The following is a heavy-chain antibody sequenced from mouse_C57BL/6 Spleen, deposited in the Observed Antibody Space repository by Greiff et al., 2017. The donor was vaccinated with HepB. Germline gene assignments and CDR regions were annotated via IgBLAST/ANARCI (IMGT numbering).Heavy chain of an antibody. D-gene: IGHD2-2*01. V-gene: IGHV1-54*01. Sequence: QVQLQQSGAELVRPGTSVKVSCKASGYAFNNYLIEWVKQRPGQGLEWIGVINPGSGGTNYNEKFKGKATLTADKSSSTAYMQLSSLTSEDSAVYFCARSGYAWFAYWGQGTLVTVSA. CDR1: GYAFNNYL. J-gene: IGHJ3*01. CDR2: INPGSGGT. CDR3: ARSGYAWFAY.